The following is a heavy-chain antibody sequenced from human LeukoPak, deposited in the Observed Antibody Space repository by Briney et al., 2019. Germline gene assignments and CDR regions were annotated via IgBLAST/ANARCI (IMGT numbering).Heavy chain of an antibody. CDR1: GFTFSSYS. CDR2: VSSSSSYI. CDR3: AREDGALLWFGESPRQDAFDI. D-gene: IGHD3-10*01. V-gene: IGHV3-21*01. Sequence: GGSLRLSCAASGFTFSSYSMNWVRQAPGKGLEWVSSVSSSSSYIYYADSVKGRFTISRDNAKNSLYLQMNSLRAEDTAVYYCAREDGALLWFGESPRQDAFDIWGQGTMVTVSS. J-gene: IGHJ3*02.